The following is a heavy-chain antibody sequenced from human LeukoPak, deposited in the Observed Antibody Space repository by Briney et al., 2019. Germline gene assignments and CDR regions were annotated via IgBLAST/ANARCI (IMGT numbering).Heavy chain of an antibody. CDR2: LYYSGTT. D-gene: IGHD2/OR15-2a*01. V-gene: IGHV4-61*01. Sequence: SETLSLTCTVSGGSISSSSYYWSWIRQPPGKGLEWIGYLYYSGTTNYNPSLKSRVTISVDTSRKQFSLRLSSVTAADTAVYYCAREAEEGARKGGGYSRQYYYYYYYYMDVWGKGTTVTVSS. CDR3: AREAEEGARKGGGYSRQYYYYYYYYMDV. J-gene: IGHJ6*03. CDR1: GGSISSSSYY.